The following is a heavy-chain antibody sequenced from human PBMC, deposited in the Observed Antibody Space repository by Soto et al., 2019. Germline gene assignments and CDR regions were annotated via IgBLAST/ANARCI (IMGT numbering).Heavy chain of an antibody. J-gene: IGHJ4*02. D-gene: IGHD2-21*02. V-gene: IGHV4-31*03. CDR1: GGSFSIGSHY. Sequence: PSETLSLTCTVSGGSFSIGSHYWSWIRQHPGKGLEWIGYIYNTGSTYSNPSLKSRVTISVDTSKNQFSLKLTSVTAADTAVYYCARGLYGGDERIDYWGQGTLVTSPQ. CDR2: IYNTGST. CDR3: ARGLYGGDERIDY.